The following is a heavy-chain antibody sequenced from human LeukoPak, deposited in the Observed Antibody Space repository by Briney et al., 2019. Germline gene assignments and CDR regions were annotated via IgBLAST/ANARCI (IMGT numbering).Heavy chain of an antibody. CDR2: MNTDGSNI. J-gene: IGHJ4*02. D-gene: IGHD3-22*01. V-gene: IGHV3-74*01. CDR1: GFTFRNHW. Sequence: GGSLRLSCAASGFTFRNHWMHWVRQAPGKGLVWVSRMNTDGSNIAYADSVKGRFTISRDNSENTLYLQMNSLRAEDTAVYYCARDSYTSGDYWGQGTLVTVSS. CDR3: ARDSYTSGDY.